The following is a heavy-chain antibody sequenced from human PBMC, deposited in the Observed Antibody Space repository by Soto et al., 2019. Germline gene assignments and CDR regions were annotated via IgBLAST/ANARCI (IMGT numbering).Heavy chain of an antibody. V-gene: IGHV3-30*18. Sequence: QAQLVESGGGVVQPGRSLTLSCAASGFTFRGYGIHWIRQAPGKGLEWVALISYDGSKKYYADSVKGRFTISRDNSKNTLYMQMDGLRVEDTAVYYCAKDRRDYGGNIFDYWGQGTLVIVSS. CDR1: GFTFRGYG. D-gene: IGHD4-17*01. CDR3: AKDRRDYGGNIFDY. CDR2: ISYDGSKK. J-gene: IGHJ4*02.